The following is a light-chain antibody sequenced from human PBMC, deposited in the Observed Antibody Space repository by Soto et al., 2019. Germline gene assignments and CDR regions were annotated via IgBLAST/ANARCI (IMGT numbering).Light chain of an antibody. J-gene: IGKJ4*01. Sequence: DIQMTQSPSTLSASVADRVTITCRASQSISTWLAWYQQKPGKAPMLRIYKASSLEGGVPSRFGASGSGTLFNITISSLPPADFETYYCQQYNTYPLTFGGGTTVDIK. CDR3: QQYNTYPLT. CDR1: QSISTW. CDR2: KAS. V-gene: IGKV1-5*03.